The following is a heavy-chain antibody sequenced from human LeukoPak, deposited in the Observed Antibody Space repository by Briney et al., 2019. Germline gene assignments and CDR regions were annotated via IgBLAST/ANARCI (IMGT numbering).Heavy chain of an antibody. CDR2: IYYSGST. V-gene: IGHV4-39*02. Sequence: PSETLSLTCTVSGGSISSSSYYWGWIRQPPGKGLEWIGSIYYSGSTYYNPSLKSRVTISVDTSKNQFSLKLSSVTAADTAVYYCAREEEYCSGTSCYSGTNFDYWGQGTLVTVSS. CDR1: GGSISSSSYY. J-gene: IGHJ4*02. D-gene: IGHD2-15*01. CDR3: AREEEYCSGTSCYSGTNFDY.